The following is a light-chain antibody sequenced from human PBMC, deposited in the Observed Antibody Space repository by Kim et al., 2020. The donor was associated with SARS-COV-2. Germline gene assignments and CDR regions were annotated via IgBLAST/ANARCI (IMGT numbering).Light chain of an antibody. J-gene: IGKJ4*01. CDR1: QSISNY. V-gene: IGKV1-39*01. CDR2: AAS. Sequence: DIQMTQSPSSLSASVGDRVTITCRASQSISNYLNWYQQKPGKAPKLLIYAASSLQSGAPSRFSGSGSGTDFTLTISSLQPEDFATYYCQQSHTAPLLTFGGGTKLEI. CDR3: QQSHTAPLLT.